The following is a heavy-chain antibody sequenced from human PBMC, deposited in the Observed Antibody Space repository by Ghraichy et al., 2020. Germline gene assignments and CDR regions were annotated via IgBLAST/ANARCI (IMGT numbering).Heavy chain of an antibody. V-gene: IGHV4-4*02. CDR1: GASISSSDW. J-gene: IGHJ5*02. CDR3: ARVPCCPSGFSDGSGYYWEMRWFDP. Sequence: SETLSLTCAVSGASISSSDWWTWVRQPPGKGLEWLAEMHHGGNTNYNPSIRSRVTISLDKSRNLLSFNVKSVTAADTAVYFCARVPCCPSGFSDGSGYYWEMRWFDPWGRGTLVTVAS. D-gene: IGHD3-22*01. CDR2: MHHGGNT.